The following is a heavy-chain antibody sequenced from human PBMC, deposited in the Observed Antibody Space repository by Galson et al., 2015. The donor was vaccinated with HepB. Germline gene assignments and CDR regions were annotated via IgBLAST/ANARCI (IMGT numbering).Heavy chain of an antibody. CDR2: INHSGST. D-gene: IGHD6-19*01. CDR3: ARLGYSSGWYVWNY. V-gene: IGHV4-34*01. Sequence: LTCAVYGGSFSGYYWSWIRQPPGKGLEWIGEINHSGSTNYNPSLKSRVTISVDTSKNQFSLKLSSVTAADTAVYYCARLGYSSGWYVWNYWGQGTLVTVSS. J-gene: IGHJ4*02. CDR1: GGSFSGYY.